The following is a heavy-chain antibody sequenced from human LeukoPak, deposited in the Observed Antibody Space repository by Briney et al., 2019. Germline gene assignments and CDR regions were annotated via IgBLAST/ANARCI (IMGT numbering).Heavy chain of an antibody. CDR1: GLTFSSHA. J-gene: IGHJ4*02. CDR3: AKEDRGGSSGWYAYFDY. V-gene: IGHV3-23*01. D-gene: IGHD6-19*01. Sequence: GGSLRLSCAASGLTFSSHAMNWVRQAPGKGLEWVSAISGNGGTTYYADPVKGRFTISRDNSKNTLNLQMNSLRAEDTAVYYCAKEDRGGSSGWYAYFDYWGQGTLVTVSS. CDR2: ISGNGGTT.